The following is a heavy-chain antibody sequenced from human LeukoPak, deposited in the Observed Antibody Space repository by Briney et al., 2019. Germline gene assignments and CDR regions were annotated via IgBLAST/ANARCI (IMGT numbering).Heavy chain of an antibody. J-gene: IGHJ4*02. D-gene: IGHD3-16*01. CDR2: INPSGGST. Sequence: ASVKVSCKASGYTFTSYYMHWVRQAPGQGLEWMGIINPSGGSTSYAQKFQGRVTMTRNTSISTAYMELSSLRSEDTAVYYCASHDGGFDYWGQGTLVTVSS. V-gene: IGHV1-46*01. CDR3: ASHDGGFDY. CDR1: GYTFTSYY.